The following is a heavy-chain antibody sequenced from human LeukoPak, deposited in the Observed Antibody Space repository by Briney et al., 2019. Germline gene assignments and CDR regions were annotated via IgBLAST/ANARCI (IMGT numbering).Heavy chain of an antibody. CDR2: ISWNSGSI. Sequence: GGSLRLSCAASGFTFDDYAMHWVRHAPGKGLEWVSGISWNSGSIGYADSVKGRFTISRDNAKNSLYLQMNSLRAEDTALYYCAKDTFDYSTDYWGQGTLVTVSS. CDR1: GFTFDDYA. D-gene: IGHD2-15*01. J-gene: IGHJ4*02. CDR3: AKDTFDYSTDY. V-gene: IGHV3-9*01.